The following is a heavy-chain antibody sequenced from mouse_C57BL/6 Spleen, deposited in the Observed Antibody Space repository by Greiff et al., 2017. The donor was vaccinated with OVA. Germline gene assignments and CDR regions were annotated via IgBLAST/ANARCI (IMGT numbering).Heavy chain of an antibody. CDR3: ARGEGLWLRRGCAY. CDR2: IDPSDSET. J-gene: IGHJ3*01. D-gene: IGHD2-2*01. Sequence: QVQLQQPGAELVRPGSSVKLSCKASGYTFTSYWMHWVKQRPIQGLEWIGNIDPSDSETHYNQKFKDKATLTVDKSSSTAYMQLSSLTSEDSAVYYCARGEGLWLRRGCAYWGQGTLVTVSA. V-gene: IGHV1-52*01. CDR1: GYTFTSYW.